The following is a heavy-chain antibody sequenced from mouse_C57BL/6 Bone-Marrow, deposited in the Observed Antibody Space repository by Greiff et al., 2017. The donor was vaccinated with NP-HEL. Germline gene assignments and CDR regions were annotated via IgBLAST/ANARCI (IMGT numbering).Heavy chain of an antibody. J-gene: IGHJ3*01. CDR2: INPSSGYT. CDR3: ARKENFDYGSSLAY. Sequence: QVQLQQSGAELARPGASVKMSCKASGYTFTSYTMHWVKQRPGQGLEWIGYINPSSGYTKYNQKFKDKATLTADKSSNTAYMQLSSLTSEDSAVYYGARKENFDYGSSLAYGGQGTLVTVSA. CDR1: GYTFTSYT. D-gene: IGHD1-1*01. V-gene: IGHV1-4*01.